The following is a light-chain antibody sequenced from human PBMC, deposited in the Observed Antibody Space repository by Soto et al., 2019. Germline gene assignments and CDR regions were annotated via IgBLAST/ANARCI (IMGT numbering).Light chain of an antibody. J-gene: IGLJ3*02. CDR2: EVS. CDR3: SSYVTSGTLV. Sequence: HSALTQAASVSGSPGQSITISCTGTSSDIGGSDYVSWYQKHPGKAPKVIIYEVSDRPSGVSDRFSGSKSGNTASLTISGLQAEDEADYYCSSYVTSGTLVFGGGPKLTV. V-gene: IGLV2-14*01. CDR1: SSDIGGSDY.